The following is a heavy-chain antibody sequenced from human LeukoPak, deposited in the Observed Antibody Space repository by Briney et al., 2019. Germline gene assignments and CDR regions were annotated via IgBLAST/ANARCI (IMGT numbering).Heavy chain of an antibody. J-gene: IGHJ4*02. CDR1: GFTFSSYA. D-gene: IGHD4-17*01. CDR3: AREITEGMTTVTPPDY. Sequence: GGSLRLSCAASGFTFSSYAMHWVRQAPGKGLEWVAVISYDGSNKYYADSVKGRFTISRDNSKNTLYLQMNSLRAEDTAVYYCAREITEGMTTVTPPDYWGQGTLVTVSS. CDR2: ISYDGSNK. V-gene: IGHV3-30-3*01.